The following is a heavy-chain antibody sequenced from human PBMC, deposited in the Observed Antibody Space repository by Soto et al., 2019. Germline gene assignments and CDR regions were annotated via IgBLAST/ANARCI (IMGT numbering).Heavy chain of an antibody. Sequence: QVQLLESGGGVVQPGRSLRLSCAASGFTFSSYGMHWVRQAPGKGLEWVAVISYDGSNKYYAASVKGRFTISRDNSKNTLDLQMNRLRGEDKAVYYWSKDDYDILTGYYNYYSYYMDVWGKGNTVTGSS. J-gene: IGHJ6*03. CDR1: GFTFSSYG. V-gene: IGHV3-30*18. CDR2: ISYDGSNK. D-gene: IGHD3-9*01. CDR3: SKDDYDILTGYYNYYSYYMDV.